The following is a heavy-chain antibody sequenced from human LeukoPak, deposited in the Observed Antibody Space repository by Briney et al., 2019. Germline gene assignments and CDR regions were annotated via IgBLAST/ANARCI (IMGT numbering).Heavy chain of an antibody. Sequence: GSSLRLSCAASGFTFSFYAIHWVRQAPGKGLEWVAVISYDGNNKDYAASVKGRFTISRDNSKNPLYLQMNSLRPGDTAMYYCARGSDYGDSLNYFDYWGQGTLVTVSS. CDR2: ISYDGNNK. D-gene: IGHD4-17*01. J-gene: IGHJ4*02. V-gene: IGHV3-30-3*01. CDR3: ARGSDYGDSLNYFDY. CDR1: GFTFSFYA.